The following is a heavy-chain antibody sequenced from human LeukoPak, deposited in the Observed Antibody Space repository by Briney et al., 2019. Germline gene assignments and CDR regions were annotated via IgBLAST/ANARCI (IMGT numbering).Heavy chain of an antibody. CDR3: ATDLLETYYYGSGSYYT. J-gene: IGHJ5*02. Sequence: ASVKVSCKVSGYTLTELSMHWVRQAPGKGLEWMGGFDPEDGETIYAQKFQGRVTMTEDTSTDTAYMELSSLRSEDTAVYYCATDLLETYYYGSGSYYTWGQGTLVTVSS. D-gene: IGHD3-10*01. CDR2: FDPEDGET. V-gene: IGHV1-24*01. CDR1: GYTLTELS.